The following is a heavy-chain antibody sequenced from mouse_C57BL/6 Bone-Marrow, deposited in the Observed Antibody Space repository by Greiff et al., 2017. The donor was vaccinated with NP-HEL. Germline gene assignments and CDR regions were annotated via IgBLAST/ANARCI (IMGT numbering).Heavy chain of an antibody. CDR3: ARGRLTGTYYFDY. CDR1: GYTFTSYW. D-gene: IGHD4-1*01. CDR2: IYPGSGST. J-gene: IGHJ2*01. V-gene: IGHV1-55*01. Sequence: SGAELVKPGASVKMSCKASGYTFTSYWITWVKQRPGQGLEWIGDIYPGSGSTNYNEKFKSKATLTVDTSSSTAYMQLSSLTSEDSAVYYCARGRLTGTYYFDYWGQGTTLTVSS.